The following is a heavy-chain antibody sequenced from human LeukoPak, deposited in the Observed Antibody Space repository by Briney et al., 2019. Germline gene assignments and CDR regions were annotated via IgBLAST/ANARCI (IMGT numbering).Heavy chain of an antibody. CDR3: ARGPYREEVYYYYYGMDV. D-gene: IGHD3-16*02. CDR1: GGSFSGYY. Sequence: SETLSLTCAVYGGSFSGYYWSWIRQPPGKGLEWIWEINRSGSTNYNTTLKSRVTISVDTSKNQFSLKLSSVTAADTAVYYCARGPYREEVYYYYYGMDVWGQGTTVTVSS. J-gene: IGHJ6*02. V-gene: IGHV4-34*01. CDR2: INRSGST.